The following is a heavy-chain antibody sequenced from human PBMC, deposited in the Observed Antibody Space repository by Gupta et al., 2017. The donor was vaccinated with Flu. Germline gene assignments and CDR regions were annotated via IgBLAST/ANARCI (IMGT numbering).Heavy chain of an antibody. CDR2: ISGSGGST. V-gene: IGHV3-23*01. CDR1: GFTVSSYV. Sequence: EVQLLESGGGWVQPGGSLRLSCAASGFTVSSYVMSWVRQAPGKGLEWVSAISGSGGSTYSADSVKGRFTIARDNSKNTLYLQMNSLRAEDTAVYYCAKAVYSYGQWDYLDYWGQGTLVTVSS. J-gene: IGHJ4*02. D-gene: IGHD5-18*01. CDR3: AKAVYSYGQWDYLDY.